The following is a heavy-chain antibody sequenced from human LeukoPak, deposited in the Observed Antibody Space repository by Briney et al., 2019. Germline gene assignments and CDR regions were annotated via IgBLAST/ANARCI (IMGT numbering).Heavy chain of an antibody. CDR2: IYYSGST. Sequence: SSETLSLTCTVSGGSISSYYWSWIRQPPGKGLEWIGYIYYSGSTNYNPSLKSRVTISVDTSKNQFSLKLSSVTAADTAVYYCARESKSDSAPYYYYMDVWGKGTTVTISS. CDR1: GGSISSYY. V-gene: IGHV4-59*01. CDR3: ARESKSDSAPYYYYMDV. J-gene: IGHJ6*03. D-gene: IGHD2-21*01.